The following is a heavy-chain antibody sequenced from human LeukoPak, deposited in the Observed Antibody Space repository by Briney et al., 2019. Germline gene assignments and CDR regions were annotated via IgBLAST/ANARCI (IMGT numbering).Heavy chain of an antibody. CDR2: INSDGSST. V-gene: IGHV3-74*01. Sequence: GGSLRLSCAASGFTFSSYWMHWVRQAPGKGLVWVSRINSDGSSTSYADSVKGRFTISRDNAKNTLYLQMNSLRAEDTAVYYCARGGYYDFWSGYYAADYWGQGTLVTVSS. CDR1: GFTFSSYW. D-gene: IGHD3-3*01. J-gene: IGHJ4*02. CDR3: ARGGYYDFWSGYYAADY.